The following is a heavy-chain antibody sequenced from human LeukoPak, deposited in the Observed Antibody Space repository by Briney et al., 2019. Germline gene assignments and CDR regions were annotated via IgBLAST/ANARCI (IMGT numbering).Heavy chain of an antibody. V-gene: IGHV3-21*04. D-gene: IGHD1-14*01. CDR2: INIGGTYI. CDR3: ARDRYVGIVDAHYDAFDG. CDR1: GFTFSSYY. J-gene: IGHJ3*01. Sequence: PGGSLRLSCAASGFTFSSYYMIWVRQAPGKGLAWVSSINIGGTYIYYADSVTGRFTISRDNAKNSLYLQTNSLRAEDTAVYYCARDRYVGIVDAHYDAFDGWGQRTRVSASS.